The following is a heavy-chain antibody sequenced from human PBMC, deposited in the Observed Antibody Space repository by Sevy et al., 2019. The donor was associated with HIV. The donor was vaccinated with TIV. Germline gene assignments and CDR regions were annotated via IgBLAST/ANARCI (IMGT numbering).Heavy chain of an antibody. J-gene: IGHJ5*01. V-gene: IGHV4-59*01. D-gene: IGHD3-3*01. CDR1: GGSISSYY. CDR3: ARSQLTYYDFWSEFQPSFDS. CDR2: VYYSGST. Sequence: SETLSLTCSVSGGSISSYYWSWIRQPPGKGLEFIGYVYYSGSTYYNPSLRSLRSRVTMLIDPSKNQFSLQLNSVTRADTAVYYCARSQLTYYDFWSEFQPSFDSWGPGTLVTVSS.